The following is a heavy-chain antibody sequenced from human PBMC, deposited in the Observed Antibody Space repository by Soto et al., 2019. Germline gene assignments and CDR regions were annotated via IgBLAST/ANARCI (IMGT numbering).Heavy chain of an antibody. CDR2: ISSSSSTI. Sequence: QAGGSLRLCCSASGFTFSSYSMRWVRQAPGKGLEWVSYISSSSSTIYYADSVKGRFTISRDNAKNSLYLQMNSLRDEDTAVYYCARDIHSGYDLDAFDIWGQGTMVTVSS. V-gene: IGHV3-48*02. J-gene: IGHJ3*02. CDR3: ARDIHSGYDLDAFDI. D-gene: IGHD5-12*01. CDR1: GFTFSSYS.